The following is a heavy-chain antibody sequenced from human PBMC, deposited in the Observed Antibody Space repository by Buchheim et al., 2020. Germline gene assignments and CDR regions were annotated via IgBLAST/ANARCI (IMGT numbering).Heavy chain of an antibody. D-gene: IGHD1-26*01. CDR3: ARVGVGATYYYGMDV. V-gene: IGHV3-30-3*01. J-gene: IGHJ6*02. Sequence: QVQLVESGGGVVQPGRSLRLSCAASGFTFSSYAMHWVRQAPGKGLEWVAVISYDGSNKYYADSVKGRFTISRDNSKKTLYLQMNSLGAEDTAVYYCARVGVGATYYYGMDVWGQGTT. CDR2: ISYDGSNK. CDR1: GFTFSSYA.